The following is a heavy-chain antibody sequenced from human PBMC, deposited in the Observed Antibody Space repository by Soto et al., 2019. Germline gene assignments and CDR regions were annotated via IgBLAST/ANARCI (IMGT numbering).Heavy chain of an antibody. D-gene: IGHD7-27*01. Sequence: GGSLRLSCAASGFTFSSYAMSWVRQAPGKGLEWVSAISGSGGSTYYADSVKGRFTISRDNSKNTLYLRMNSLRAEDTAVYYCAIPPWGEVAYYAFDIWGQGTMVTV. CDR1: GFTFSSYA. J-gene: IGHJ3*02. V-gene: IGHV3-23*01. CDR2: ISGSGGST. CDR3: AIPPWGEVAYYAFDI.